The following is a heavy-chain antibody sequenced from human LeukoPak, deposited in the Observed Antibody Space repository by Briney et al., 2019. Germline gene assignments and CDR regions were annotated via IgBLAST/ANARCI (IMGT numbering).Heavy chain of an antibody. Sequence: GAAVTDSCQASVYTLTRYYMHGVGPAPGKEVDWLGWINPNCCGKNYARKFQGRVIKHRETSISAAYVEVNGLKPDGRAVYYCARDQGYSGYDGFDPWGQGTLVTVS. CDR3: ARDQGYSGYDGFDP. CDR2: INPNCCGK. CDR1: VYTLTRYY. V-gene: IGHV1-2*02. D-gene: IGHD5-12*01. J-gene: IGHJ5*02.